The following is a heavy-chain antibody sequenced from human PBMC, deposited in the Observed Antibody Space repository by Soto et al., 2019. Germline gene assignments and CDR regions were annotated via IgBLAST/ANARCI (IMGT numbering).Heavy chain of an antibody. CDR1: GFMFSGYG. J-gene: IGHJ5*02. V-gene: IGHV3-30*18. CDR3: AKLVGGVMAIGAPGDWLDP. D-gene: IGHD3-3*01. Sequence: QVQLVESGGGVVQPGDSLRLSCAASGFMFSGYGMHWIRQAPGKGLEWVAVISHDGSEKYYGDSVKGRCTVSRDNSNNTLFLQIDSLRAEDTAVYYCAKLVGGVMAIGAPGDWLDPWGQGTLVTVSS. CDR2: ISHDGSEK.